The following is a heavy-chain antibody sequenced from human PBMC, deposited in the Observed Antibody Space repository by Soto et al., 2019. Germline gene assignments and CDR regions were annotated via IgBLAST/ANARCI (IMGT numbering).Heavy chain of an antibody. CDR1: GFNFATSA. V-gene: IGHV1-58*01. Sequence: QKQLVQSGPEVKKPGTSVKVSCKASGFNFATSAVQWVRQARGQGLEWIGWIIVGTGNTNHAQKFRERFTVTRDVSTRTAYLEVRRLISDDTAVYYCASVGSGLWGQGTLVTGSS. J-gene: IGHJ4*02. CDR3: ASVGSGL. D-gene: IGHD5-12*01. CDR2: IIVGTGNT.